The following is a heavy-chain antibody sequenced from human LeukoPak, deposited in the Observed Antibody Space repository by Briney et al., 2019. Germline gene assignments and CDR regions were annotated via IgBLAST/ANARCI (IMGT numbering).Heavy chain of an antibody. CDR1: GGSISSYY. D-gene: IGHD5-12*01. J-gene: IGHJ3*02. Sequence: SETLSLTCTVSGGSISSYYWSWIRQPPGKGPEWIGYIYYSGSTNYNPSLKSRVTISVDTSKNQFSLKLSSVTAADTAVYYCARQRGYEAFDIWGQGTMVTVSS. CDR3: ARQRGYEAFDI. V-gene: IGHV4-59*08. CDR2: IYYSGST.